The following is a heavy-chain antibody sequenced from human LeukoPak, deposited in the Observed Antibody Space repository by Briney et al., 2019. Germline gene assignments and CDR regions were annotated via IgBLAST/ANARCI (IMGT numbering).Heavy chain of an antibody. CDR2: IYYSGST. D-gene: IGHD3-22*01. V-gene: IGHV4-59*08. J-gene: IGHJ4*02. CDR3: AKVSDRDSSGYYWGFEY. CDR1: GGSISGYY. Sequence: SETLFLTCTVSGGSISGYYWSWIRQPPGKGLECIGYIYYSGSTNYNPSLKSRVTISVDTSRNQFSLKLTSVTAADTAVYYCAKVSDRDSSGYYWGFEYWGQGTLVTVSS.